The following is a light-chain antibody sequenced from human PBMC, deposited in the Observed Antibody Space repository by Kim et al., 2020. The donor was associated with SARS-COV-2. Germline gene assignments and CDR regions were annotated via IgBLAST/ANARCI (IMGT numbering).Light chain of an antibody. Sequence: DVQMTQSPSTLSASVGDRVTIACRASQNVTRWLAWFQQRPVKAPRLLIYTTSSLETGVPTRFSGDGSGTEFTLTINNLQPGDFATYFCQQYNTYPWTFGQGTKVDIK. CDR1: QNVTRW. J-gene: IGKJ1*01. V-gene: IGKV1-5*03. CDR2: TTS. CDR3: QQYNTYPWT.